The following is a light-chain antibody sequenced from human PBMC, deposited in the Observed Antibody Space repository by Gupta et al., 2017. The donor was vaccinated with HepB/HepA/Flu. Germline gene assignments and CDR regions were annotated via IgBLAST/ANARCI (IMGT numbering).Light chain of an antibody. CDR3: ASWDDSLNGLVV. V-gene: IGLV1-44*01. CDR2: SNN. Sequence: QSVLTQPPSASGTPGQSVTISCSGSGSNIGSNTVNWYQQLPGTAPNLLIYSNNQRPSGVPDRFSGSKSGTSASLAISVRQSEDEADYYCASWDDSLNGLVVFGGGTKLTVL. CDR1: GSNIGSNT. J-gene: IGLJ2*01.